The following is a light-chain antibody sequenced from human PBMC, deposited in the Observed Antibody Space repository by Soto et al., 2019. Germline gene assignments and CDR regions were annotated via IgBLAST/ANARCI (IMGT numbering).Light chain of an antibody. CDR1: QSVSSSY. J-gene: IGKJ3*01. CDR3: QQYGSSPFT. Sequence: EIVLTQSPGTLSLSPGERATLSCRASQSVSSSYLAWYQQKPGQAPRLLIYGASSRATGIPDRFRGSGSGTDFALTISRLEPEDFAVYYCQQYGSSPFTFGPGNKVDIK. CDR2: GAS. V-gene: IGKV3-20*01.